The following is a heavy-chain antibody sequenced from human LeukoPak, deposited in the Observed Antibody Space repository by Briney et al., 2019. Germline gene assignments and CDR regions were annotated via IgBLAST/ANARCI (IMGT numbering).Heavy chain of an antibody. Sequence: SETLSLTCAVYGGSFSGYYWSWIRQPPGKGLEWIGEINHSGSTNYNPSLKSRVTISVDTSKNQFSLKLSSVTAADTAMYYCATSPGTTGTTWGQGTLVTVSS. CDR1: GGSFSGYY. J-gene: IGHJ4*02. CDR3: ATSPGTTGTT. V-gene: IGHV4-34*01. D-gene: IGHD1-1*01. CDR2: INHSGST.